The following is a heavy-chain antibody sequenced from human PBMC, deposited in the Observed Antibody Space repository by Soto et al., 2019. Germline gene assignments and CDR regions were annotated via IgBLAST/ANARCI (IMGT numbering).Heavy chain of an antibody. CDR3: ARTFYIVLVPAASPGSYYGMDV. CDR1: GYTFTSYA. CDR2: INASNGNA. Sequence: ASVKVSCKASGYTFTSYAMHWVRQAPGKRLEWMGWINASNGNANYAQKFQGRVTITTDESASTAYMELSSLRSEDTAVYYCARTFYIVLVPAASPGSYYGMDVWGQGTTVTVSS. V-gene: IGHV1-3*01. J-gene: IGHJ6*02. D-gene: IGHD2-2*01.